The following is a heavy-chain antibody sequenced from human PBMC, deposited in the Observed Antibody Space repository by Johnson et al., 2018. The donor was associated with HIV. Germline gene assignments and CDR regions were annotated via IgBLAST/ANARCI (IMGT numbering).Heavy chain of an antibody. CDR3: ARVEPIRRAIDAFDI. CDR2: IKQDGSEK. Sequence: VQLVESGGGLVQPGGSLRLSCAASGFTFSNYWMSWVRQAPGKGLEWVANIKQDGSEKYYVDSVKGRFTISRDNAKNSLYLQLNSLRAEDTAMYYCARVEPIRRAIDAFDIWGQGTMVTVSS. V-gene: IGHV3-7*01. J-gene: IGHJ3*02. CDR1: GFTFSNYW.